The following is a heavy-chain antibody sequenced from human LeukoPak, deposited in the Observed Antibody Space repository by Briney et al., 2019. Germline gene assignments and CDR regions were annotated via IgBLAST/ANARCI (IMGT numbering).Heavy chain of an antibody. J-gene: IGHJ3*02. V-gene: IGHV4-39*07. Sequence: PSETLSLTCTVSGGSISSSPYYWGWIRQPPGKGLEWIGEINHSGSTNYNPSLKSRVTISVDTSKNQFSLKLSSVTAADTAVYYCARVTDRRDSSGYYYADAFDIWGQGTMVTVSS. CDR2: INHSGST. CDR3: ARVTDRRDSSGYYYADAFDI. D-gene: IGHD3-22*01. CDR1: GGSISSSPYY.